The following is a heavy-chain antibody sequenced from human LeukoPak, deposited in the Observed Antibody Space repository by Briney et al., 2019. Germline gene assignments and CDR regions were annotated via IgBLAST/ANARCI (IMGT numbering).Heavy chain of an antibody. J-gene: IGHJ4*02. Sequence: ETLSLTCAVYGGSFSGYYWSWIRQPPGKGLEWVSVIYSGGSTYYADSVKGRFTISRDNAKNSLYLQMNSLRAEDTAVYYCAREVTPYYWGQGTLVTVSS. V-gene: IGHV3-53*01. D-gene: IGHD2-21*02. CDR1: GGSFSGYY. CDR3: AREVTPYY. CDR2: IYSGGST.